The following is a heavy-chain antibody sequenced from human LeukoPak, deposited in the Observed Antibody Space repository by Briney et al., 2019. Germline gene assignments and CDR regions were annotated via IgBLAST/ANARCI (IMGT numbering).Heavy chain of an antibody. CDR3: ARGIAAASERAFDI. Sequence: SVKVSCKASGGTFSSYAISWVRQAPGQGLEWMGGIIPIFGTANYAQKFQGRVTITADESTSTAYMELSSLRSEDTAVYYCARGIAAASERAFDIWGQGTMVTVSS. V-gene: IGHV1-69*13. CDR1: GGTFSSYA. D-gene: IGHD6-13*01. CDR2: IIPIFGTA. J-gene: IGHJ3*02.